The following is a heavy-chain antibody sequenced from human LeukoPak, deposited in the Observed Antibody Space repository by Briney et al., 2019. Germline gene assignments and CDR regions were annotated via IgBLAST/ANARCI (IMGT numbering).Heavy chain of an antibody. CDR1: GGSMSTHH. CDR2: ISYSGST. Sequence: SETLSLTCTVSGGSMSTHHWSWIRQTPGKGLEWIGYISYSGSTNYNSSLKSRVTISVDTSENQFSLKLTSVTAADTAVYYCAGSYYDFWGGSYYYYMDVWGKGTTVTVSS. J-gene: IGHJ6*03. V-gene: IGHV4-59*11. D-gene: IGHD3-3*01. CDR3: AGSYYDFWGGSYYYYMDV.